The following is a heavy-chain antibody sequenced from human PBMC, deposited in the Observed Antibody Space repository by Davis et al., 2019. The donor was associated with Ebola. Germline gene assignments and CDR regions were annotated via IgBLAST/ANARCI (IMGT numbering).Heavy chain of an antibody. V-gene: IGHV3-30*04. CDR3: AARGDDILTGYEVDY. CDR1: GFTFSSYA. J-gene: IGHJ4*02. Sequence: PGGSLRLSCAASGFTFSSYAMHWVRQAPGKGLEWVAVISYDGSNKYYADSVKGRFTISRDNSKNTLYLQMNSLRAEDTAVYYCAARGDDILTGYEVDYWGQGTLVTVSS. D-gene: IGHD3-9*01. CDR2: ISYDGSNK.